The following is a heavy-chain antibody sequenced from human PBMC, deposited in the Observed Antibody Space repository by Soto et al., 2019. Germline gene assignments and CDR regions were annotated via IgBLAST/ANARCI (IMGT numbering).Heavy chain of an antibody. D-gene: IGHD3-22*01. V-gene: IGHV3-23*01. CDR2: ISGSGRGTI. CDR1: GFTFSSCA. CDR3: AGYYNFDY. J-gene: IGHJ4*02. Sequence: CGFTFSSCAMSWVRQAPGKGLEWVSAISGSGRGTIYYADSVKGRFTVSRDNAKNSLYLQMNSLRDEDTAVYFCAGYYNFDYWGQGTLVTVSS.